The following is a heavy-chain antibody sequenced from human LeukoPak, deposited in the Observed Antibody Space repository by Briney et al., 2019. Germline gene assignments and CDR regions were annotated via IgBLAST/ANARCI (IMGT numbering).Heavy chain of an antibody. CDR1: GGSISSSSYY. V-gene: IGHV4-39*01. Sequence: PSETLSLTCTVSGGSISSSSYYWGWIRQPPGRGLEWIGSIYYSGSTYYNPSLKSRVTISVDTSKNQFSLKLSSVTAADTAVYYCARVRGIPDWYFDLWGRGTLVTVSS. CDR3: ARVRGIPDWYFDL. J-gene: IGHJ2*01. D-gene: IGHD6-13*01. CDR2: IYYSGST.